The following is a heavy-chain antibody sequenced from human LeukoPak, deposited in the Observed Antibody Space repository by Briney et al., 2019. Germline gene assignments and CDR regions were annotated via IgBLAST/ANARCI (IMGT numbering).Heavy chain of an antibody. J-gene: IGHJ4*02. Sequence: ASVKVSCKASGYTFTGYYMHWVRQAPGQGLEWMGRINPNSGGTNYAQKFRGRVTMTRDTSISTAYMELSRLRSDDTAVYYCARGPLVRYGGNYWFDYWGQGTLVTVSS. D-gene: IGHD4/OR15-4a*01. CDR2: INPNSGGT. CDR1: GYTFTGYY. V-gene: IGHV1-2*06. CDR3: ARGPLVRYGGNYWFDY.